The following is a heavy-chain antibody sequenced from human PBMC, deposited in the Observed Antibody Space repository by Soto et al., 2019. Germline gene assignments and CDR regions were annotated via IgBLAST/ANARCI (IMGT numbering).Heavy chain of an antibody. CDR1: GYTLTTFF. J-gene: IGHJ6*04. V-gene: IGHV1-46*01. CDR2: IKPGYPAGTST. Sequence: QVQLVQSGAEVKKPGASVKVSCKASGYTLTTFFMHWVRQAPGQGLEWMGVIKPGYPAGTSTTYAQMSQGRVTMTTDASTSPVQMELTRLRSDDTAVYYCASVAVVAGATAGMDVWGSGNTVTVSS. D-gene: IGHD1-26*01. CDR3: ASVAVVAGATAGMDV.